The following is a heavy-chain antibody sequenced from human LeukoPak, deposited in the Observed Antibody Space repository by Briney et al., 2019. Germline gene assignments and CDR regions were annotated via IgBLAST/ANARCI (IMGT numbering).Heavy chain of an antibody. CDR2: IYYSGST. CDR1: GGSISSYY. J-gene: IGHJ3*02. CDR3: ARAAYIYYDILTGYPKSRAFDI. D-gene: IGHD3-9*01. Sequence: SETLSLTCTVSGGSISSYYWSWIRQPPGKGLEWMGYIYYSGSTNYNPSLKSRVTISVDTSKNQFSLKLSSVTAADTAVYYCARAAYIYYDILTGYPKSRAFDIWGQGTMVTVSS. V-gene: IGHV4-59*12.